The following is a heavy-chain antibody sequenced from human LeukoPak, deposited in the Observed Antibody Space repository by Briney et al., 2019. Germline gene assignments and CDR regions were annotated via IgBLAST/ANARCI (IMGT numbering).Heavy chain of an antibody. CDR2: ISYDGSKE. J-gene: IGHJ4*02. CDR3: AKEFNRGLPDY. D-gene: IGHD2-21*01. Sequence: GRSLRLSCAASGFTFSSFGMHWVRQAPGKGLEWLAVISYDGSKEYYADSVKGRFTISGDNSKNTVYLQMSSLRVEETAVYYCAKEFNRGLPDYWGQGTLVTVPS. V-gene: IGHV3-30*18. CDR1: GFTFSSFG.